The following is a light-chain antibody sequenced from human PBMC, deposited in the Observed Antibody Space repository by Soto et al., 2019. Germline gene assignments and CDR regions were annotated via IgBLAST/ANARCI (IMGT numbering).Light chain of an antibody. CDR3: NSFTTSTTPYV. CDR2: EVS. V-gene: IGLV2-14*03. J-gene: IGLJ1*01. Sequence: QSALTQPASVSGSPGQSITISCTGTSSDIGDYNSVSWYQQHPGKAPKLIIYEVSHRPSGVSNRFSGSKSGNTASLTISGLQADDEAYYYCNSFTTSTTPYVFGTGTKVTVL. CDR1: SSDIGDYNS.